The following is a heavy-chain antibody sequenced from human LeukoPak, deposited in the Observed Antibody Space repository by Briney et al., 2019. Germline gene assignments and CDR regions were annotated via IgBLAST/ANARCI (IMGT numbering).Heavy chain of an antibody. CDR3: ARGLPYYYDSSGSPFDY. D-gene: IGHD3-22*01. J-gene: IGHJ4*02. Sequence: SETLSLTCTVSGGSISSYYWSWILQPPGKGLEWIGYIYYSGSTNYNPSLKSRVTISVDTSKNQFSLKLSSVTAADTAVYYCARGLPYYYDSSGSPFDYWGQGTLVTVSS. V-gene: IGHV4-59*01. CDR1: GGSISSYY. CDR2: IYYSGST.